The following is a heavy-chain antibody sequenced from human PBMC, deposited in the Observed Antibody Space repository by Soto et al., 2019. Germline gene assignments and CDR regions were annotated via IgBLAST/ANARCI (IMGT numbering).Heavy chain of an antibody. CDR3: ARHGWYSGYDSYYYGMDV. V-gene: IGHV4-59*01. CDR1: GDSITSYN. Sequence: SETLSLTCTVSGDSITSYNWNWLRQPPGKALEWIGYVYSSGSTNYNPSLKSRVTISVDTSKNQFSLKLSSVTAADTAVYYCARHGWYSGYDSYYYGMDVWGQGTTVTVSS. D-gene: IGHD5-12*01. CDR2: VYSSGST. J-gene: IGHJ6*02.